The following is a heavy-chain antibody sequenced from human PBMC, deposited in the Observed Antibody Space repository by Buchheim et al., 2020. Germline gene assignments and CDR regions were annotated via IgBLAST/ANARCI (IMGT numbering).Heavy chain of an antibody. CDR2: VYLTRST. J-gene: IGHJ4*02. V-gene: IGHV4-61*02. D-gene: IGHD1/OR15-1a*01. CDR1: GDSITSGSNYY. Sequence: QVQLQESGPGLVKPSQTLSLTCTVSGDSITSGSNYYWSWIRQSAGKGLEWIGRVYLTRSTNDNSPLKSRVTISVDTSKNQFSLEMRSVTAADTAVYYCARGFGTVNFESWGQGTL. CDR3: ARGFGTVNFES.